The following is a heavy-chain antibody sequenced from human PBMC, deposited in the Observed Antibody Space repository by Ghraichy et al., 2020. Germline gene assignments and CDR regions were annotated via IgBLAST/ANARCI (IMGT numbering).Heavy chain of an antibody. J-gene: IGHJ4*02. CDR3: AKLIAAAGTGY. CDR1: GFTFSSYG. CDR2: ITGSGGST. D-gene: IGHD6-13*01. V-gene: IGHV3-23*01. Sequence: GESLNISCAASGFTFSSYGMSWVRQAPGKGLEWVSAITGSGGSTYYADSVKGRFTISRDNSKNTLYLQMNSLRAEDTAVYYCAKLIAAAGTGYWGQGTLVTGSS.